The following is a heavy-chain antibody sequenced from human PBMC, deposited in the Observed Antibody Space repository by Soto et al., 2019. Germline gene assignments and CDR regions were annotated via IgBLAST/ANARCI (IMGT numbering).Heavy chain of an antibody. CDR1: GFMFSYYN. CDR2: ISSSTTTI. V-gene: IGHV3-48*02. J-gene: IGHJ6*02. Sequence: EVQLVESGGGLVQPGGSLRLSCTASGFMFSYYNMNWVRQAPGKGLEWISYISSSTTTIYYADSVKGRFTISRDNAKKSLYLQMNSLRDEETALYYCVRDSDYYYGMDVWGQGTTVTVSS. CDR3: VRDSDYYYGMDV.